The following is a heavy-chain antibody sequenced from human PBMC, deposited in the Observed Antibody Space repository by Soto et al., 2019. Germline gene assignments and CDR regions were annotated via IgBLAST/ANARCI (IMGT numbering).Heavy chain of an antibody. V-gene: IGHV1-18*01. CDR2: INPYNGNT. Sequence: ASVKVSCKASGYTFTSYAMHWVRQAPGQGLEWMGWINPYNGNTKYAQKLQGRVTMTTDTSTSTAYMELRSLRSDDTAVYYCARDAAVGLFDYWGQGTLVTVSS. CDR3: ARDAAVGLFDY. CDR1: GYTFTSYA. J-gene: IGHJ4*02. D-gene: IGHD1-26*01.